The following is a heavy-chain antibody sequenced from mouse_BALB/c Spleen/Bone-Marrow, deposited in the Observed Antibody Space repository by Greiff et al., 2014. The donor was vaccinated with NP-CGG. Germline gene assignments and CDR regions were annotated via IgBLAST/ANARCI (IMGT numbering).Heavy chain of an antibody. Sequence: VKLMESGAELLKPGTSVKLSCKASGYTLTRYWMHWVKQRPGQGLEWIGELNPSNGHTNYNGKFKNKATVTVDKSSSTAYMQLSSLTSEDSAVYYCARMITTRGFDYWGQGTTLTVSS. CDR3: ARMITTRGFDY. CDR1: GYTLTRYW. D-gene: IGHD2-4*01. J-gene: IGHJ2*01. V-gene: IGHV1S81*02. CDR2: LNPSNGHT.